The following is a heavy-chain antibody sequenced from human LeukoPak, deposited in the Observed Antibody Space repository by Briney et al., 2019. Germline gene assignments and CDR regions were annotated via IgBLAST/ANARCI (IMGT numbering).Heavy chain of an antibody. Sequence: GESLKISCKGSGYSFTSYWIGWVRQLPGKGLKWMGIISPADSDTRYSPSFQGQVTTSADGSISTAYLQLSSLKASDTAIYYCARLTLASSGFDSWGQGTLVTVSS. V-gene: IGHV5-51*01. D-gene: IGHD1-14*01. J-gene: IGHJ4*02. CDR2: ISPADSDT. CDR3: ARLTLASSGFDS. CDR1: GYSFTSYW.